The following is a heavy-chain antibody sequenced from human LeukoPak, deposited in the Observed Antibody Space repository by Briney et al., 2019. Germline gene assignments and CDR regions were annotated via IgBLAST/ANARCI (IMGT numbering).Heavy chain of an antibody. D-gene: IGHD4-17*01. CDR1: GFTFGDYA. Sequence: SLRLSCTTSGFTFGDYAMSWVRQAPGKGREWVIFIRSKAYGGTIDYAASVKGRFTISRDDSKNIAYLQMNSLKIEDTAAYYCTRGGADYGDYDRFFAYWGQGTLVTVSS. V-gene: IGHV3-49*04. CDR2: IRSKAYGGTI. J-gene: IGHJ4*02. CDR3: TRGGADYGDYDRFFAY.